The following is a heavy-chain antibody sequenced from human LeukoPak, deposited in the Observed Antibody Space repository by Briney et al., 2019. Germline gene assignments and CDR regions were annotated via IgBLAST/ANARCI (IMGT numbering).Heavy chain of an antibody. Sequence: ASVKVSCKASGYTFTGYYMHWVRQAPGQGLEWMGRINPNSGGTNYAQKFQGRVTMTRDTSISTAYMELSRLRSDDTAVYYCARALWFGEFDAFDIWAQGTMVTVSS. CDR3: ARALWFGEFDAFDI. D-gene: IGHD3-10*01. V-gene: IGHV1-2*06. CDR1: GYTFTGYY. J-gene: IGHJ3*02. CDR2: INPNSGGT.